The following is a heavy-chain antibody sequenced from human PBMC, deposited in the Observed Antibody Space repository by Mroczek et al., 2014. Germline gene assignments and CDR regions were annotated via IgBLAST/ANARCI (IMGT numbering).Heavy chain of an antibody. Sequence: GRINPNSGGTNYAQKFQGRVTMTRDTSISTAYMELSRLRSDDTAVYYCARVSGIVGDPRSGWFDPWGQGTLVTVSS. CDR2: INPNSGGT. CDR3: ARVSGIVGDPRSGWFDP. J-gene: IGHJ5*02. D-gene: IGHD1-26*01. V-gene: IGHV1-2*06.